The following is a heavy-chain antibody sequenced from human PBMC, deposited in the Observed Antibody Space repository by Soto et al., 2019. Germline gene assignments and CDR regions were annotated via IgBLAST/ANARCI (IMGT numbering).Heavy chain of an antibody. Sequence: PSXTRSLTCTVSGGSIGSYYWSWIRQPPGKGREWMGXIYYRXSTNYNKSLKXXVTLSVDXXXNQFSLKMTSVTAADTAVYYCARDKINGIFDYWGQGTLVTVSS. D-gene: IGHD2-8*01. J-gene: IGHJ4*02. V-gene: IGHV4-59*01. CDR2: IYYRXST. CDR1: GGSIGSYY. CDR3: ARDKINGIFDY.